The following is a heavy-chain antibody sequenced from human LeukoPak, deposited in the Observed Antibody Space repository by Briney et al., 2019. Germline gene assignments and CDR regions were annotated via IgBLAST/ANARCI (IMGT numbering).Heavy chain of an antibody. D-gene: IGHD4-23*01. CDR3: VRDDGGNSWDY. CDR1: GFTFNSYE. Sequence: PGGFLRLSCAASGFTFNSYEMNWVRQAPGKGLEWVSYITNSGSTKYYADSVKGRFTISRDNAKNSLYLQMNSLRAEDTAVYYCVRDDGGNSWDYWGQGALVTVSS. J-gene: IGHJ4*02. CDR2: ITNSGSTK. V-gene: IGHV3-48*03.